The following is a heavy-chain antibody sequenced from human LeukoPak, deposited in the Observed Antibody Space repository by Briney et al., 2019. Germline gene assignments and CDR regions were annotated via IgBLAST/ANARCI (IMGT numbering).Heavy chain of an antibody. CDR2: INHSGST. CDR3: ARGVTTFAFDI. J-gene: IGHJ3*02. D-gene: IGHD1-1*01. V-gene: IGHV4-39*07. Sequence: PSETLSLTCTVSGGSVSSGSYYWSWIRQPPGKGLEWIGEINHSGSTNYNPSLKSRVTISVDTSKNQFSLKLSSVTAADTAVYYCARGVTTFAFDIWGQGTMVTVSS. CDR1: GGSVSSGSYY.